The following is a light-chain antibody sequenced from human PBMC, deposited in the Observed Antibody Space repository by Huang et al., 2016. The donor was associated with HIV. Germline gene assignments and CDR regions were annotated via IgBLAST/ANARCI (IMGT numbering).Light chain of an antibody. V-gene: IGKV1-5*03. J-gene: IGKJ4*01. CDR3: QQYHVYPLT. CDR1: QSISSS. Sequence: DIQMTQSPSTLSASVGDRVTITCRASQSISSSLAWYKQQLGKAPKLLIYKASILDSGVPSRFSGSGSGTEFTLTVSSLQPDDFATYYCQQYHVYPLTFGGGTVVEI. CDR2: KAS.